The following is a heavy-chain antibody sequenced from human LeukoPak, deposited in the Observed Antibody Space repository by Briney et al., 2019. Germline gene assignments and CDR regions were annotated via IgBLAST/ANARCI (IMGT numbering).Heavy chain of an antibody. CDR3: ARTMVHFGVVIRYMDV. Sequence: GGSLRLSCAASGFTFKSYSMNWVRQAPGKGLEWLSYISGSSATKDYSDSVRGRFTISRDNAKNSLYLQMNSLRAEDTAVYYCARTMVHFGVVIRYMDVWGKGTTVTVSS. D-gene: IGHD3-3*01. CDR2: ISGSSATK. CDR1: GFTFKSYS. J-gene: IGHJ6*03. V-gene: IGHV3-48*01.